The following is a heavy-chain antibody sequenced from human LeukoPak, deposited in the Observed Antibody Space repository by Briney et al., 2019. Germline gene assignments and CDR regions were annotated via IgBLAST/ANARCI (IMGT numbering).Heavy chain of an antibody. V-gene: IGHV4-34*01. CDR1: GGSFSGYY. D-gene: IGHD3-3*01. J-gene: IGHJ5*02. Sequence: PSETLSLTCAVYGGSFSGYYWSWIRQPPGKGLEWIGEINHSGSTNYNPSLKSRVTISVDTSKNQFSLKLSSVTAADTAVYYCAREKSYDFWSGYWNWFDPWGQGTLVTVSS. CDR3: AREKSYDFWSGYWNWFDP. CDR2: INHSGST.